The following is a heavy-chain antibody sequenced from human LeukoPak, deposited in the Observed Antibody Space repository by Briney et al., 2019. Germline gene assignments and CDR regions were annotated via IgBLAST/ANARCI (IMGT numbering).Heavy chain of an antibody. V-gene: IGHV5-51*01. Sequence: GESLKISCKGSGYSFTSYWIGWVRQLPGKGLEWMGVIYPDDSDTRYGPSFQGQVTISADKSLSTAYVHWSSLQASDTALYYCARGLTGSRKYFGFWGQGTLVTVSS. CDR1: GYSFTSYW. CDR2: IYPDDSDT. J-gene: IGHJ4*02. D-gene: IGHD1-20*01. CDR3: ARGLTGSRKYFGF.